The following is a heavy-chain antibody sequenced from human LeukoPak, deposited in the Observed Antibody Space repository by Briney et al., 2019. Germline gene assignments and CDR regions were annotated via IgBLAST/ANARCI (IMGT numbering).Heavy chain of an antibody. CDR2: IWYDGSNK. CDR3: ARDKSPDTAMGANYYYYYGMDV. Sequence: PGRSLRLSCAASGFTFSSYGMHWVRQAPGKGLEWVAVIWYDGSNKYYADSVKGRFTISRDNAKNSLHLQMNSLRAEDTAVYYCARDKSPDTAMGANYYYYYGMDVWGQGTTVTVSS. CDR1: GFTFSSYG. V-gene: IGHV3-33*01. J-gene: IGHJ6*02. D-gene: IGHD5-18*01.